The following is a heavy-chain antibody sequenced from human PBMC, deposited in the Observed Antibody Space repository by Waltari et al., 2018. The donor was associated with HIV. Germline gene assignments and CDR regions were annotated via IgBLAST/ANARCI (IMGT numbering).Heavy chain of an antibody. CDR1: GGSISSSSYY. J-gene: IGHJ4*02. V-gene: IGHV4-39*01. CDR2: IYYSGST. Sequence: LQLQESGPGLVKPSETLSLPCTVSGGSISSSSYYWGWIRQPPGKGLEWIGSIYYSGSTYYNPSLKSRVTISVDTSKNQFSLKLSSVTAADTAVYYCARIAAAVPDYWGQGTLVTVSS. CDR3: ARIAAAVPDY. D-gene: IGHD6-13*01.